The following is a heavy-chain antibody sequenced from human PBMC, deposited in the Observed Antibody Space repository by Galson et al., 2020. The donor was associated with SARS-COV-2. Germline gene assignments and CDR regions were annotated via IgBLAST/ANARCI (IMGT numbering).Heavy chain of an antibody. V-gene: IGHV4-34*01. CDR2: VDHSGST. D-gene: IGHD6-19*01. CDR3: ARDHSAWFFDY. J-gene: IGHJ4*02. Sequence: TLSLTCAVSGGSFSGYHWNWIRQPPGKGLEWIGEVDHSGSTKYNPSLKGRVTISVDTSKKQLSLKLSSVTAADTALYFCARDHSAWFFDYWGQGALVTVSS. CDR1: GGSFSGYH.